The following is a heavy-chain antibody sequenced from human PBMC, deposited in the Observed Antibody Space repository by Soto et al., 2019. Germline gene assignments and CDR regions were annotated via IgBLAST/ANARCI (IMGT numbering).Heavy chain of an antibody. CDR1: GYSFTSYW. J-gene: IGHJ4*02. CDR3: ARVFVQRIAGPRQPTDF. V-gene: IGHV5-10-1*01. D-gene: IGHD6-6*01. CDR2: IDPSDSYT. Sequence: GESLKISCKGSGYSFTSYWITWVRQMPGKGLEWMGRIDPSDSYTNYSPSFQGHVTISTDKSISTAYLQWSSLKASDTAMYYCARVFVQRIAGPRQPTDFWGQGSLDIGSA.